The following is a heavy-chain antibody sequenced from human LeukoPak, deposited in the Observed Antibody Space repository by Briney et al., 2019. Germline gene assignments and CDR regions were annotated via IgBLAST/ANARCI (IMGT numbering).Heavy chain of an antibody. CDR3: ARDGGIVVVPAAIDYYYYMDV. D-gene: IGHD2-2*02. V-gene: IGHV1-18*01. Sequence: GASVKVSCKASGYTFTSYGISWVRQAPGKGLEWMGWISVYNGNTNYAQKLQGRVTMTTDTSTSTAYMELRSLRSDDTAVYYCARDGGIVVVPAAIDYYYYMDVWGKGTTVTVSS. CDR2: ISVYNGNT. J-gene: IGHJ6*03. CDR1: GYTFTSYG.